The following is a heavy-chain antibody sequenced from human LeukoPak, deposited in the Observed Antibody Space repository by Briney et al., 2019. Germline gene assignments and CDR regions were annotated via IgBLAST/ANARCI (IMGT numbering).Heavy chain of an antibody. CDR2: TSSGGST. Sequence: GGSLRLSCAASGFTVSSYYMSWVRQAPGKGLEWVSFTSSGGSTYSADSVRGRFTISRDNSKNTPYLQMNSLRAEDTAVYYCARGGPGSSFDLWGQGTLVTVSS. D-gene: IGHD2-15*01. CDR3: ARGGPGSSFDL. J-gene: IGHJ4*02. V-gene: IGHV3-66*01. CDR1: GFTVSSYY.